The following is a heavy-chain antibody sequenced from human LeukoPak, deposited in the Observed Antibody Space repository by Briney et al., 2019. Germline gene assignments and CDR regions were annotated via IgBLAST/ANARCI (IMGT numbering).Heavy chain of an antibody. V-gene: IGHV3-13*01. J-gene: IGHJ4*02. D-gene: IGHD6-13*01. CDR2: IGTAGDT. Sequence: GGSLRLSCAASGFTFSSYDMHWVRHATGKGLEWVSAIGTAGDTYYPGSVKGRFTISRENAKNSLYLQMNSLRAGDTAVYYCARGGAGQQLVPIDYWGQGTLVTVSS. CDR1: GFTFSSYD. CDR3: ARGGAGQQLVPIDY.